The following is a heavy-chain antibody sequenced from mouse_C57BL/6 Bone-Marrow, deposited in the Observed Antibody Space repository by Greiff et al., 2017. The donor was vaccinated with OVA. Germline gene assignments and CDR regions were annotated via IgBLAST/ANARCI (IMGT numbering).Heavy chain of an antibody. V-gene: IGHV5-12*01. J-gene: IGHJ4*01. Sequence: EVKVVESGGGLVQPGGSLTLSCAASGFTFSDYYMYCVRQTPEKRLAWVAYISNGGCSPYYPDPVKGRFTISRDNAKHTLYLQMSRLKSEDTAMYYCARHERKRDEDAVDYWGKGTSVTVSS. CDR1: GFTFSDYY. CDR2: ISNGGCSP. CDR3: ARHERKRDEDAVDY.